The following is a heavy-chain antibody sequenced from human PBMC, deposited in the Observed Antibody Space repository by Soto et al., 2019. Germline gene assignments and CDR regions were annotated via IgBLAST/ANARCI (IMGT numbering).Heavy chain of an antibody. CDR3: ARNQLESDWFDP. V-gene: IGHV4-38-2*01. Sequence: SETLSLTCAVSGYSISSGYYWGWIRQPPGKGLEWIGSIYHSGSTYYNPSLKSRVTISVDTSKNQFSLKLSPVTAADTAVYYCARNQLESDWFDPWGQGTLVTVSS. CDR2: IYHSGST. J-gene: IGHJ5*02. CDR1: GYSISSGYY. D-gene: IGHD1-1*01.